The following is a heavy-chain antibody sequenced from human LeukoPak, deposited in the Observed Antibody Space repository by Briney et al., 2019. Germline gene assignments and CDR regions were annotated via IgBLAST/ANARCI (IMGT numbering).Heavy chain of an antibody. Sequence: GGSLRLSCAASGFTFSSYAIHWVRQAPGKGPEWLARISYDGSNKDYAHSVKGRFTISRDNSKKTLYLQMNSLTAEDTALYHCAREGGHLIDARGAVDYWGQGTLVTVSS. J-gene: IGHJ4*02. D-gene: IGHD2-15*01. CDR1: GFTFSSYA. CDR2: ISYDGSNK. CDR3: AREGGHLIDARGAVDY. V-gene: IGHV3-30-3*01.